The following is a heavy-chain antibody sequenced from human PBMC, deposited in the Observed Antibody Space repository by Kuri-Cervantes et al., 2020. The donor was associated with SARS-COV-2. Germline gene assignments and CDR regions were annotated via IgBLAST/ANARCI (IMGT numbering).Heavy chain of an antibody. CDR1: GGSISSYY. J-gene: IGHJ4*02. Sequence: SETLSLTCTVSGGSISSYYWSWIRQPAGKGLEWIGRIYTSGSTNYNPSLKSRVTMSVDTSKNQFSLKLSSVTAADTAVYYCARDYYDFWSGYRFDYWGQGTLVTVSS. CDR3: ARDYYDFWSGYRFDY. CDR2: IYTSGST. V-gene: IGHV4-4*07. D-gene: IGHD3-3*01.